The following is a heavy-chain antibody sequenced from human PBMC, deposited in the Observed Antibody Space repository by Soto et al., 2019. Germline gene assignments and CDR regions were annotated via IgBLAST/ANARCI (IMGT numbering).Heavy chain of an antibody. CDR3: ARRRWSTLDS. V-gene: IGHV6-1*01. CDR1: GASVSRKDIA. D-gene: IGHD2-15*01. Sequence: SKILSLTLXASGASVSRKDIAWNWLRQSPWRGLEWMGRTYYRSKWYNEYAVSVRSRITINLDTSKNQLSLQLNSVTPGGTALYSCARRRWSTLDSWG. J-gene: IGHJ5*01. CDR2: TYYRSKWYN.